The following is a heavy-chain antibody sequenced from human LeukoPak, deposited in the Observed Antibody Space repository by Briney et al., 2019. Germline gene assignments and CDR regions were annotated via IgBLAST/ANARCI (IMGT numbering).Heavy chain of an antibody. Sequence: SWVRQAPGKGLEWVANIKQDGSEKYYVDSVKGRFTISRDNAKNSLYLQMNSLRAEDTAVYYCARARGGSCYLYWGQGTLVTVSS. CDR2: IKQDGSEK. V-gene: IGHV3-7*01. D-gene: IGHD2-15*01. J-gene: IGHJ4*02. CDR3: ARARGGSCYLY.